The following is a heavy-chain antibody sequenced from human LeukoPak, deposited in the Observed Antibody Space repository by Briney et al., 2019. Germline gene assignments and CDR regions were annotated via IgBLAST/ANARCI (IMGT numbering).Heavy chain of an antibody. CDR2: MNPNSGNT. CDR3: ARVYYGDYGFDY. D-gene: IGHD4-17*01. J-gene: IGHJ4*02. V-gene: IGHV1-8*01. Sequence: ASVKVSCKASGYTFTSYDINWVRQATGQGLEWIGWMNPNSGNTGYAQKFQGRVTMTRNTSISTAYMELSSLRPEDTAVYYCARVYYGDYGFDYWGQGTLVTVSS. CDR1: GYTFTSYD.